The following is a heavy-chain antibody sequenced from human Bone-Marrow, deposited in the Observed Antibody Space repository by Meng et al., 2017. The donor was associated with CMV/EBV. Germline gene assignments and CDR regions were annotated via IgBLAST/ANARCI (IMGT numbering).Heavy chain of an antibody. V-gene: IGHV5-51*01. Sequence: GGSLRLSCKGSGYSFTSYWIGWVRQMPGKGLEWMGIIYPGDSDTRYSPSFQGQVTISADKSISTAYLQWSSLKASDTAMYYCARRGYCSSTSWYNVYYYYGMGVWGQGHTVT. J-gene: IGHJ6*01. CDR3: ARRGYCSSTSWYNVYYYYGMGV. CDR1: GYSFTSYW. D-gene: IGHD2-2*02. CDR2: IYPGDSDT.